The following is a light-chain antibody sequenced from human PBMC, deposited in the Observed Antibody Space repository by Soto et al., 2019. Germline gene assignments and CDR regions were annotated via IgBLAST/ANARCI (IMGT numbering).Light chain of an antibody. CDR1: QRVCNND. Sequence: EIVLTQSPSTLALYRWERATLXXRARQRVCNNDLAGYQQKPGQAPXVRTYGASNRATGIPDRFSGSGSGTDFTLTISRLEPEDFAVYYCQQYGSSVTFGQGTKVDIK. J-gene: IGKJ1*01. V-gene: IGKV3-20*01. CDR2: GAS. CDR3: QQYGSSVT.